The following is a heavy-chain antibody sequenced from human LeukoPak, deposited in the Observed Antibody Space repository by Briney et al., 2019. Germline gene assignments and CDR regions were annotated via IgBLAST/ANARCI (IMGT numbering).Heavy chain of an antibody. J-gene: IGHJ5*02. CDR1: GGSLSNYY. Sequence: SETLSLTCSVSGGSLSNYYWSWSRQPPGKGLEWIGYIFYSGSTNYNPSLKSRVTISADPSKNQFSLKLSSVTAADTAVYYCARYNYDFWSGYSKWFDPWGQGTLVTVSS. CDR3: ARYNYDFWSGYSKWFDP. CDR2: IFYSGST. D-gene: IGHD3-3*01. V-gene: IGHV4-59*01.